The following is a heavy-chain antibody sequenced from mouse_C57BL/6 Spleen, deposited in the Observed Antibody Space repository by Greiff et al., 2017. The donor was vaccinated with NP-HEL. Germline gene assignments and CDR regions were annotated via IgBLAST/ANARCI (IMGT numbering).Heavy chain of an antibody. J-gene: IGHJ4*01. CDR2: IYPGDGDT. CDR3: ARWGGYDKAMDY. Sequence: QVQLQQSGPELVKPGASVKISCKASGYAFSSSWMNWVKQRPGKGLEWIGRIYPGDGDTNYNGKFKGKATLTADKSSSTAYMQLSSLTSEDSAVYVCARWGGYDKAMDYWGQGTSVTVSS. V-gene: IGHV1-82*01. D-gene: IGHD2-2*01. CDR1: GYAFSSSW.